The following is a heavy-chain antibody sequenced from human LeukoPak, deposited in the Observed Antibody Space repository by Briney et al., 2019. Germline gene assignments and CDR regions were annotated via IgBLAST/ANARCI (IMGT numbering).Heavy chain of an antibody. D-gene: IGHD3-10*01. CDR3: AKAYTSGSYFIDDAFDI. J-gene: IGHJ3*02. Sequence: GGSLRLSCAASGFTVSSNYMSWVRQAPGKGLEWVSAISGSGLSTYYADSVKGRFSISRDNSKNTLYLQMNSLRAEDAAVYYCAKAYTSGSYFIDDAFDIWGQGTMVTASS. CDR1: GFTVSSNY. CDR2: ISGSGLST. V-gene: IGHV3-23*01.